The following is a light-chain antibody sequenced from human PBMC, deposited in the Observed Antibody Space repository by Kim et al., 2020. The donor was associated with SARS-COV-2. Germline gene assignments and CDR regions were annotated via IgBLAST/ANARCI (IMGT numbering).Light chain of an antibody. J-gene: IGKJ1*01. CDR3: QQYGTSWT. Sequence: EIVLTQSPGTLSLSPGERATLSCRASQSVSNSYLAWYQHKPGQAPRFLIYGASSRAPGIPDRFSGSGSGTDFTLTISRLEPEDFAVYYCQQYGTSWTFGQGTKVDIK. V-gene: IGKV3-20*01. CDR1: QSVSNSY. CDR2: GAS.